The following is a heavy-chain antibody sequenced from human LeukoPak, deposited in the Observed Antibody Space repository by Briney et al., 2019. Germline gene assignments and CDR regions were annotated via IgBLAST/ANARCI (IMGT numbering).Heavy chain of an antibody. D-gene: IGHD6-19*01. CDR2: INPSGGST. CDR1: GGTFSSYA. Sequence: RASVKVSCKASGGTFSSYAISWVRQAPGQGLEWMGIINPSGGSTSYAQKFQGRVTMTRDMSTSTVYMELSSLRSEDTAVYYCASSLRFGSGWYWGQGTLVTVSS. J-gene: IGHJ4*02. CDR3: ASSLRFGSGWY. V-gene: IGHV1-46*01.